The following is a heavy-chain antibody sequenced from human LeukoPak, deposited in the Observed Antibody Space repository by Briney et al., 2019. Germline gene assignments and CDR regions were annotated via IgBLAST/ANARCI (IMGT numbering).Heavy chain of an antibody. D-gene: IGHD3-22*01. CDR2: ISYSGGST. CDR1: GFTFSSYA. J-gene: IGHJ4*02. V-gene: IGHV3-23*01. CDR3: AKVRSTMIVVAMDY. Sequence: GGSLRLSCAASGFTFSSYAMSWARQAPGKGLEWVSAISYSGGSTYYADSVKGRFTISRDSSKNTLYLQMNSLRAEDTAVYYCAKVRSTMIVVAMDYWGQGALLTVSS.